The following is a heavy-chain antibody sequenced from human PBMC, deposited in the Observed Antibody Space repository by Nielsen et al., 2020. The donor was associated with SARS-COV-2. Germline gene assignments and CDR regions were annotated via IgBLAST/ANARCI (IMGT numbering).Heavy chain of an antibody. CDR3: ARIHDYGEGEYYYYGMDV. Sequence: ASVKVSCKASGYTFIDYYIHWVRQAPGQGLEWLGRLNPFSGGTNYAQKFQGTVTMTRDASISTVYMDLTSDDTAVYYCARIHDYGEGEYYYYGMDVWGQGTTVTVSS. J-gene: IGHJ6*02. V-gene: IGHV1-2*06. CDR2: LNPFSGGT. CDR1: GYTFIDYY. D-gene: IGHD4-17*01.